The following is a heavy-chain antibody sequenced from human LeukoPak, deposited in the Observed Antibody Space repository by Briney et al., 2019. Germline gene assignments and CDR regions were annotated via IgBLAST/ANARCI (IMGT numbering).Heavy chain of an antibody. CDR3: ARDGGYYDSSCYPDY. CDR1: GFTFSSYS. D-gene: IGHD3-22*01. J-gene: IGHJ4*02. V-gene: IGHV3-21*01. CDR2: ISSSSSYI. Sequence: GGSLRLSCAASGFTFSSYSMNWVRQAPGKGLEWVSSISSSSSYIYYADSVKGRFTISRDNAKNSLYLQMNSLRAEDTAVYYCARDGGYYDSSCYPDYWGQGTLVTVSS.